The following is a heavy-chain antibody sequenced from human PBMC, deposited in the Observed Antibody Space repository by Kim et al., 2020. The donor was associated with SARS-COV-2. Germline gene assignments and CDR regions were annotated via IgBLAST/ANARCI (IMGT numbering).Heavy chain of an antibody. CDR2: IYSGGST. CDR3: ARESEWFSNYYFDY. CDR1: GFTVSSNY. Sequence: GGSLRLSCAASGFTVSSNYMSWVRQAPGKGLEWVSVIYSGGSTYYADSVKGRFTISRDNSKNTLYLQMNSLRAEDTAVYYCARESEWFSNYYFDYWGQGTLVTVSS. D-gene: IGHD3-3*01. V-gene: IGHV3-53*01. J-gene: IGHJ4*02.